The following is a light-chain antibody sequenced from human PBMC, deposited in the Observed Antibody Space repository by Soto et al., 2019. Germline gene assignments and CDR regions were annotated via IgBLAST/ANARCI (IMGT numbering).Light chain of an antibody. Sequence: ESMLTQSPATLSLSPGERATLSCRASQSIRRYLAWYQQKPGQAPRLLIYDASNRVTGVPARFSGSGSGTDFTLNISSLEPEDFAVYYCQQRGGWPPVFTFGPGTKVDIK. CDR3: QQRGGWPPVFT. J-gene: IGKJ3*01. CDR1: QSIRRY. CDR2: DAS. V-gene: IGKV3-11*01.